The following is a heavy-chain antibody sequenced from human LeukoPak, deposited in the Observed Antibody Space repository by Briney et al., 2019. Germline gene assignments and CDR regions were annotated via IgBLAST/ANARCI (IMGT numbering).Heavy chain of an antibody. V-gene: IGHV3-7*04. J-gene: IGHJ4*02. Sequence: PGRSLRLSCTASGFTFGDYAMSWVRQAPGKGLEWVANIKQDGSAKYYVDSVKGRFTISRDNAKKSLYLQMNSLRAEDTAVYYCARDNNYGWDYWGQGTLVTVSS. CDR3: ARDNNYGWDY. CDR2: IKQDGSAK. D-gene: IGHD5-18*01. CDR1: GFTFGDYA.